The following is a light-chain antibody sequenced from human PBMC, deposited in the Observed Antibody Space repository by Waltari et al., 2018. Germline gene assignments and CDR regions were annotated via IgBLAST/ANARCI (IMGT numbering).Light chain of an antibody. CDR3: QQHNSHPPT. V-gene: IGKV1-17*03. CDR1: QTISSY. CDR2: AAS. Sequence: DIQMTQSPSSLSAYVGDRVTISCRASQTISSYLAWYQQKPGKVPNLLIYAASSLQSGVPSRFSGSGSGTEFTLTISSLQPEDFATYYCQQHNSHPPTFGQGTKVEIK. J-gene: IGKJ1*01.